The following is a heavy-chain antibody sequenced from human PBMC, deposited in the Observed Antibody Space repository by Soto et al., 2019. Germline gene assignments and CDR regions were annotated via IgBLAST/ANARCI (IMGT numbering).Heavy chain of an antibody. CDR2: IYYSGNT. V-gene: IGHV4-31*03. D-gene: IGHD3-16*01. CDR3: ARLPTQAQYYETQK. Sequence: TLSLTCTVSGASISSGGYSWSWIRHHPGKGLEWIGFIYYSGNTDYNPSLRGRVTISLDTSRNHFSLNLNSVTAADTAVYYCARLPTQAQYYETQKWGQGTLVTVSS. J-gene: IGHJ4*02. CDR1: GASISSGGYS.